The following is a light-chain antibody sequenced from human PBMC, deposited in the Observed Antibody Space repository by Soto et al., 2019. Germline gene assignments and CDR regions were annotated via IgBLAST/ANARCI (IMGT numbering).Light chain of an antibody. CDR3: QQAYSFPLT. J-gene: IGKJ5*01. V-gene: IGKV1-12*01. CDR2: AAS. CDR1: QSVSGW. Sequence: DIKMTQSPSTLSASVGDTVTVTCRASQSVSGWLAWYQQKPGEAPKLLIYAASTLQSGVPSRFSGSGSGTDFTLTISSLQPEDFATYYCQQAYSFPLTFGQGTRLEIK.